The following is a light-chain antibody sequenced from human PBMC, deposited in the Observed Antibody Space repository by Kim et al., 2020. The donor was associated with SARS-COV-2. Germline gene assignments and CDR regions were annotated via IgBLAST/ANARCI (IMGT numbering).Light chain of an antibody. CDR3: QQTQSFPLT. CDR1: HTITTW. Sequence: DIQMTQSPSSVSASVGDRVTITCRASHTITTWLAWYQQKPGTAPKLLIYAASTLQDGVPSRFSGRGSGKEFTLTISSLQPEDVATYYCQQTQSFPLTFGQGTKLE. J-gene: IGKJ2*01. CDR2: AAS. V-gene: IGKV1-12*01.